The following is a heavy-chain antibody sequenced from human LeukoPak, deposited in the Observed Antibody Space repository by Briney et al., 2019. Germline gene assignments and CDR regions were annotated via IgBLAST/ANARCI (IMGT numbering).Heavy chain of an antibody. D-gene: IGHD6-13*01. V-gene: IGHV1-69*04. CDR1: GGTFSSYA. J-gene: IGHJ6*02. Sequence: SVKVSCKASGGTFSSYAISWVRQAPGQGLEWMGRIIPILGIANYAQKFQGRVTITADKSTSTAYMELSSLRSEDTAVYYCAATISADTVYYGMDVWGQGTTVTVSS. CDR2: IIPILGIA. CDR3: AATISADTVYYGMDV.